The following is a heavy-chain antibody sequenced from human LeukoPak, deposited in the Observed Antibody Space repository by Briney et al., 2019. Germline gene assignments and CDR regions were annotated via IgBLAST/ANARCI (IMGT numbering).Heavy chain of an antibody. V-gene: IGHV4-34*01. Sequence: SETLSLTCAVYGGSFSGYYWSWIRQPPGKGLEWIGEINHSGSTNYNPSLKSRVTISVDTSKNQFSLKLSSVTAADTVVYYCARVTAGDNDYWGQGTLVTVSS. CDR3: ARVTAGDNDY. CDR2: INHSGST. CDR1: GGSFSGYY. J-gene: IGHJ4*02. D-gene: IGHD2-21*01.